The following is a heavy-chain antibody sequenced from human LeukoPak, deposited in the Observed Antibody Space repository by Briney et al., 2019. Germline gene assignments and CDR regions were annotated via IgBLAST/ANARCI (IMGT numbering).Heavy chain of an antibody. V-gene: IGHV3-23*01. CDR3: AKTRDYSRSSFDF. CDR2: ISGGGGNT. CDR1: GFTFNSYA. Sequence: GGSLRLSCAASGFTFNSYAMSWVRQAPGKGLEWVSAISGGGGNTYYADSVKGRFTISRDNSKNTVFLQMSSLRAEDTAIFYCAKTRDYSRSSFDFWGQGTLVTVSS. D-gene: IGHD6-6*01. J-gene: IGHJ4*02.